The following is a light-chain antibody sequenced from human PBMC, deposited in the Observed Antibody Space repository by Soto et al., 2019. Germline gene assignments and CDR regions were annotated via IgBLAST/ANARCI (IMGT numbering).Light chain of an antibody. CDR2: NNN. V-gene: IGLV1-47*02. Sequence: QSVLTQPPSTSGTPGQGVTISCSGGSSNIGSNYVYWYQQLPGTAPKLLIYNNNQRPSGVPDRFSASKSGTSASLAIRGLRSDDEAAYYCSSWDGSLSGYVFGAGTKVTVL. CDR1: SSNIGSNY. CDR3: SSWDGSLSGYV. J-gene: IGLJ1*01.